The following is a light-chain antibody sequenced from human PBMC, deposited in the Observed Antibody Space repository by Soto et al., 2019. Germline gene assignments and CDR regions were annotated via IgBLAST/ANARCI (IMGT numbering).Light chain of an antibody. V-gene: IGKV1-39*01. CDR2: AAS. J-gene: IGKJ1*01. CDR3: QHFYTYSPWT. CDR1: QSISSS. Sequence: DIRMTQSPSSLSASLGDRVSITCRASQSISSSLNWYQWKPGKAPNLLIYAASSLQSGVPSRFSGSGSGTEFTLSISGLQPDDFATYYCQHFYTYSPWTFGQGTKVDIK.